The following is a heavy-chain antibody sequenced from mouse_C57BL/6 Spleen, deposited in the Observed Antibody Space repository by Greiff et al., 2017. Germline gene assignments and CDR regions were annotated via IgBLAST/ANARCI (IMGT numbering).Heavy chain of an antibody. V-gene: IGHV1-53*01. Sequence: QVQLQQSGTELVKPGASVKLSCKASGYTFTSYWMHWVKQRPGQGLEWIGNINPSNGGTNYNEKFKSKATLTVDKSTSTAYMQLSSLTSEDSAVYYCAREGIYYGNPYAMDYWGQGTSVTVSS. CDR1: GYTFTSYW. CDR2: INPSNGGT. CDR3: AREGIYYGNPYAMDY. D-gene: IGHD2-1*01. J-gene: IGHJ4*01.